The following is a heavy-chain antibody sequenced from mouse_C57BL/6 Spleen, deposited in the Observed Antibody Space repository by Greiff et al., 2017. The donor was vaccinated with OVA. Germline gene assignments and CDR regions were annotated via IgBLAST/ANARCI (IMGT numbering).Heavy chain of an antibody. D-gene: IGHD1-1*02. CDR1: GFTFSSYA. J-gene: IGHJ1*03. Sequence: VQLKESGGGLVKPGGSLKLSCAASGFTFSSYAMSWVRQTPEKRLEWVATISDGGSYTYYPDNVKGRFTISRDNAKNNLYLQMSHLKSEDTAMYYCARDQGVATRYFDVWGTGTTVTVSS. CDR2: ISDGGSYT. V-gene: IGHV5-4*01. CDR3: ARDQGVATRYFDV.